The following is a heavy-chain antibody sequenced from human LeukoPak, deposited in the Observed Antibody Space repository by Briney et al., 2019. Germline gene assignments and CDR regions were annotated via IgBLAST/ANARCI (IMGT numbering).Heavy chain of an antibody. CDR2: ISAYNGNT. Sequence: ASVKVSCKASGYTFTSYGISWVRQAPGQGLEWMGWISAYNGNTNYAQKLQGRVTMTTDTSTSTAYVELRSLRSDDTAVYYCARSIAADDYNWFDPWGQGTLVTVSS. J-gene: IGHJ5*02. V-gene: IGHV1-18*01. D-gene: IGHD6-13*01. CDR1: GYTFTSYG. CDR3: ARSIAADDYNWFDP.